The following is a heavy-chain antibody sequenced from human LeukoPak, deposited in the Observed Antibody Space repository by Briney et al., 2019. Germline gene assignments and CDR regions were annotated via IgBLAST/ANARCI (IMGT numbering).Heavy chain of an antibody. J-gene: IGHJ4*02. CDR2: INHSGST. CDR3: ARVQRVTFPLNYYCDY. CDR1: GGSFSGYY. D-gene: IGHD3-10*01. V-gene: IGHV4-34*01. Sequence: PSETLSLTCAVYGGSFSGYYWSWIRQPPGKGLEWIGEINHSGSTNYNPSLKSRVTISVDTSKNQFSLKLSSVTAADTAVYYCARVQRVTFPLNYYCDYWGQGTLVTVSS.